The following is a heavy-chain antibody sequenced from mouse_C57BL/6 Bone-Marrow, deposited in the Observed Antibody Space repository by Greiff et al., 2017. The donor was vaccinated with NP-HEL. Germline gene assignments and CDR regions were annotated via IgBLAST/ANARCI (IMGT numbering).Heavy chain of an antibody. CDR2: SRNKANDYTT. D-gene: IGHD1-1*01. CDR1: GFTFSDFY. J-gene: IGHJ4*01. V-gene: IGHV7-1*01. CDR3: ARGRGLLRYNYAMDY. Sequence: EVKVVESGGGLVQSGRSLRLSCATSGFTFSDFYMEWVRQAPGKGLEWIAASRNKANDYTTDYSASVKGRFIVSRYTSQSILYIQMNALRAEDTAIYYCARGRGLLRYNYAMDYWGQGTSVTVSS.